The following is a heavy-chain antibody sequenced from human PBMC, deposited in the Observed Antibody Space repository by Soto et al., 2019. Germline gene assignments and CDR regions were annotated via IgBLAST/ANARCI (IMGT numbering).Heavy chain of an antibody. CDR3: ARGPLYATTYFDY. CDR1: GDTFTTNS. V-gene: IGHV1-69*06. J-gene: IGHJ4*02. D-gene: IGHD2-8*01. CDR2: IIPVVGTT. Sequence: QVQLVQSGAEVKKPGSSVKVSCKASGDTFTTNSLNWVRQAPGQGLEWMGGIIPVVGTTKYAQKYQDRVTITGDKSTNTAYMELSSLRSDETAVYYCARGPLYATTYFDYWGQGTPVTVSS.